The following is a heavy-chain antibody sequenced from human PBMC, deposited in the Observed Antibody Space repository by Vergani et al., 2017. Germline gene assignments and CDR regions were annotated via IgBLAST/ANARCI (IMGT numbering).Heavy chain of an antibody. CDR1: GGTFSSYT. J-gene: IGHJ6*02. V-gene: IGHV1-69*08. CDR3: ARDVGDGYNYIYYYYGMDV. D-gene: IGHD5-24*01. Sequence: QVQLVQSGAEVKKPGASLKVSCKASGGTFSSYTISWVRQAPGQGLEWMGRIIPILGIANYAQKFQGRVTITADKSTSTAYMELSSLRSEDTAVYYCARDVGDGYNYIYYYYGMDVWGHGTTVTVSS. CDR2: IIPILGIA.